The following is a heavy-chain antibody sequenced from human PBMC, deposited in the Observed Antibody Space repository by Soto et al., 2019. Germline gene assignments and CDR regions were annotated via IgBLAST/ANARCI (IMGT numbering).Heavy chain of an antibody. CDR1: GYTFTGYY. Sequence: RASVKVSCKASGYTFTGYYMHWVRQAPGQGLEWMGWINPNSGGTNYAQKFQGWVTMTRDTSISTAYMELSRLRSDDTAVYYCARGPRITIFGVVIRWFDLWGQGTLVTVSS. J-gene: IGHJ5*02. CDR3: ARGPRITIFGVVIRWFDL. CDR2: INPNSGGT. V-gene: IGHV1-2*04. D-gene: IGHD3-3*01.